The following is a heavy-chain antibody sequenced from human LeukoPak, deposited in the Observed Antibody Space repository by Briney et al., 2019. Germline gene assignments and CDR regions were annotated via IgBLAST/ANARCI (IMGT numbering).Heavy chain of an antibody. V-gene: IGHV4-59*01. CDR3: ARDRYYDSGSYYN. CDR2: IYYSGST. Sequence: SETLSLTCTVSGGSISSYYWNWIRQPPGKGLEWIGYIYYSGSTNYNPSLKSRVTISVDTSKNQFSLKLSSVTAADTAVYYCARDRYYDSGSYYNWGQGTLVTVSS. D-gene: IGHD3-10*01. J-gene: IGHJ4*02. CDR1: GGSISSYY.